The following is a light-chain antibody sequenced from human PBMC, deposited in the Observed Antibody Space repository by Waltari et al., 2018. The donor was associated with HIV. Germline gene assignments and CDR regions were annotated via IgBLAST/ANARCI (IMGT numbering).Light chain of an antibody. Sequence: DIVMTQSPDSLAVSLGERATINCKSSQRVLYSSTNNNYLAWYQQKAGQSPNLLISWASTREFGVPDRFSGSGSGTDFTLTISSLQAEDVAVYYCQQYYTNPLTFGGGTKVEIK. CDR3: QQYYTNPLT. CDR1: QRVLYSSTNNNY. V-gene: IGKV4-1*01. J-gene: IGKJ4*01. CDR2: WAS.